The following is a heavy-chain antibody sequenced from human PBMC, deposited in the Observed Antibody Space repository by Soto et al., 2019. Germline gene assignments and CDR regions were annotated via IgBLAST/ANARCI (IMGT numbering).Heavy chain of an antibody. CDR2: IYRTGNT. D-gene: IGHD6-19*01. CDR1: GDSISSHNW. J-gene: IGHJ4*02. Sequence: PSETLSLTCAVSGDSISSHNWWSWVRQPPGKGLEWIGDIYRTGNTNYNPSLRSRVTISLDKSKNHFSLELSSVTAADTAVYYCARSSNAVAGNFDYWGQGTLVTVSS. V-gene: IGHV4-4*02. CDR3: ARSSNAVAGNFDY.